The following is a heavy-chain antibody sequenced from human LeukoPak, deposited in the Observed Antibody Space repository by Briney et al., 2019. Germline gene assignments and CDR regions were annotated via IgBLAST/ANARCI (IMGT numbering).Heavy chain of an antibody. D-gene: IGHD2-2*02. CDR3: ARVPSDIVVVPAAILPDYYYYMDV. CDR1: GYTFTGYY. Sequence: ASVKVSCKASGYTFTGYYMHWVRQAPGQGLEWMGGIIPIFGTANYAQKFQGRVTITADESTSTAYMELGSLRSEDTAVYYCARVPSDIVVVPAAILPDYYYYMDVWGKGTTVTVSS. J-gene: IGHJ6*03. V-gene: IGHV1-69*13. CDR2: IIPIFGTA.